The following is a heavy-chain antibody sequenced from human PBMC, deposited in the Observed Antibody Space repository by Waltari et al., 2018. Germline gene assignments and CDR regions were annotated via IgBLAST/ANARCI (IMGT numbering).Heavy chain of an antibody. J-gene: IGHJ4*02. D-gene: IGHD3-22*01. CDR1: GGSISSSSYY. Sequence: QLQLQESGPGLVKPSETLSLTCTVSGGSISSSSYYWGWIRQPPGKGLEWIGSIYYSGSTYYNPSLKRRVTISVDTSKNQFSLKLSSVTAADTAVYYCARASEYYDSSGYYVYFDYWGQGTLVTVSS. CDR2: IYYSGST. V-gene: IGHV4-39*07. CDR3: ARASEYYDSSGYYVYFDY.